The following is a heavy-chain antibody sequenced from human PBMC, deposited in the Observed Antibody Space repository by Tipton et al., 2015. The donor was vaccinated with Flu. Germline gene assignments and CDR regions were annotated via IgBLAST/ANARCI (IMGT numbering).Heavy chain of an antibody. CDR1: GFTFNRYA. J-gene: IGHJ4*02. CDR3: AKVIPELVAGLDY. D-gene: IGHD6-19*01. CDR2: ISGGGAIR. V-gene: IGHV3-23*01. Sequence: SLRLSCAASGFTFNRYAMSWVRQAPGKGLEWVSGISGGGAIRYFADSVKGRFTISRDNSKNMLYLQMNSLRPEDTAIYYCAKVIPELVAGLDYWGQGTLVTVSS.